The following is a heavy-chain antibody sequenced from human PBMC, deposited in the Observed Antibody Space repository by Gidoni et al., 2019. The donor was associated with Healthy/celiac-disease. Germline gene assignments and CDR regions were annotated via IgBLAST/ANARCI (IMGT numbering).Heavy chain of an antibody. CDR3: AREGGGYNSALDY. D-gene: IGHD5-12*01. J-gene: IGHJ4*02. V-gene: IGHV3-11*05. CDR2: ISSSSSYT. CDR1: GLTFSDYY. Sequence: QVKLVESGGGLVQPGGSLRLSCAASGLTFSDYYMSWIRQAPGKGLEWVSYISSSSSYTNYADSVKGRFTISRDNAKNSLYLQMNSLRAEDTAVYYCAREGGGYNSALDYWGQGTLVTVSS.